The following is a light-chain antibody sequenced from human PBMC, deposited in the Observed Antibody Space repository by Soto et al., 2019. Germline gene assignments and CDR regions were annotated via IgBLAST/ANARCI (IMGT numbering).Light chain of an antibody. J-gene: IGKJ2*01. Sequence: DIQMTQSPSTLSASVGDRVTITCRASQSISSWLAWYQQKPGKAPKLLIYAASSLESRVPSRFSGSGSGTEFTLTISGLRPDDFATYYCQQYNTNSYTFGQGTKLEIK. CDR2: AAS. CDR1: QSISSW. V-gene: IGKV1-5*01. CDR3: QQYNTNSYT.